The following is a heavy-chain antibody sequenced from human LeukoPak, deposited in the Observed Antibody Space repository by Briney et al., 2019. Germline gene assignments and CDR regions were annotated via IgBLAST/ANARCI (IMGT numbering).Heavy chain of an antibody. CDR2: INHSGST. D-gene: IGHD6-19*01. Sequence: SETLSLTCAVYGGSFSGYYWSWIRQPPGKGLEWIGEINHSGSTNYNPSLKSRVTTSVDTSKNQFSLKLSSVTAADTAVYYCASQAGIAVAGTGWFDPWGQGTLVTVSS. V-gene: IGHV4-34*01. CDR3: ASQAGIAVAGTGWFDP. CDR1: GGSFSGYY. J-gene: IGHJ5*02.